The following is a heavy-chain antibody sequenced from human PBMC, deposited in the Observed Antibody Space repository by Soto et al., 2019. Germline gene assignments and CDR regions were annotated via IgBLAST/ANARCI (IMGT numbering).Heavy chain of an antibody. D-gene: IGHD2-8*01. J-gene: IGHJ6*02. CDR3: ARGIGRYCTNGVCYKDYYYGMDV. CDR1: GGTFSSYA. V-gene: IGHV1-69*06. CDR2: IIPNFGTA. Sequence: QVQLVQSGAEVKKPGSSVKVSCKASGGTFSSYAISWVRQAPGQGLEWMGGIIPNFGTANYAQKFQGRVTITADKSTSTAYMELSSLRSEDTAVYYCARGIGRYCTNGVCYKDYYYGMDVWGQGTTVTVSS.